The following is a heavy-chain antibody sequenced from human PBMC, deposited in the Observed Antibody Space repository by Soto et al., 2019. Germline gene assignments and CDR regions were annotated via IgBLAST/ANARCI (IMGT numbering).Heavy chain of an antibody. J-gene: IGHJ4*02. CDR1: GDSITSGVHY. CDR2: IFYSGPT. D-gene: IGHD3-16*01. CDR3: ARDRVMLTFGGASEACGIES. V-gene: IGHV4-31*03. Sequence: QVQLQESGPGLVKPSQTLSLSCTVSGDSITSGVHYWSWIRQLPRKVLEWIGNIFYSGPTYYNPSTRSRVTISVGKAKNQFTVKLHSVSAAETVGYYCARDRVMLTFGGASEACGIESWGQGTLVTVSS.